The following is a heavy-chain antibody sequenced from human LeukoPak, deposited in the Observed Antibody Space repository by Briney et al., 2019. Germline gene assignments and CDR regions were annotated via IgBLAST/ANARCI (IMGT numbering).Heavy chain of an antibody. J-gene: IGHJ4*02. CDR3: AKDSDYDSSGYTTGPFDY. V-gene: IGHV3-30*18. D-gene: IGHD3-22*01. Sequence: GGSLRLSCVGSGFIFSNYGIDWVRQAPGKGLEWVALISYDGIDQHYADSVKGRFTISRDNSKNTLYLQMNSLRAEDTAVYYCAKDSDYDSSGYTTGPFDYWGQGTLVTVSS. CDR1: GFIFSNYG. CDR2: ISYDGIDQ.